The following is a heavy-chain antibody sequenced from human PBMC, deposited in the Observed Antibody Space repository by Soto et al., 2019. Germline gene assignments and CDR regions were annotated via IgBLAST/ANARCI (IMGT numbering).Heavy chain of an antibody. V-gene: IGHV6-1*01. CDR1: GDSVSSNSAA. Sequence: PSQTLSLTCAISGDSVSSNSAAWNWIRQSPSRGLEWLGRTYYRSHWYNDFAVSVKSRVTIDPDTSKNQFSLQLNSVTPEDTAVYYCVRQYRDSQYYSGLDVWGQGTTVTVSS. J-gene: IGHJ6*02. CDR2: TYYRSHWYN. D-gene: IGHD6-6*01. CDR3: VRQYRDSQYYSGLDV.